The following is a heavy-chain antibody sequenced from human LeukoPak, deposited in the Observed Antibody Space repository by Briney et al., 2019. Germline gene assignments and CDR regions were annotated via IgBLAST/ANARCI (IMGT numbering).Heavy chain of an antibody. CDR3: ARFWSGYSYYFDN. J-gene: IGHJ4*02. CDR1: GFTFSSYG. D-gene: IGHD3-3*01. CDR2: IWYDGSNK. Sequence: GGSLRLSCAASGFTFSSYGMHWVRQAPGKGLEWVAVIWYDGSNKYYADSVKGRFTISRDNSKNTLYLQMNSLRAEDTAVYYRARFWSGYSYYFDNWGQGTLVTVSS. V-gene: IGHV3-33*01.